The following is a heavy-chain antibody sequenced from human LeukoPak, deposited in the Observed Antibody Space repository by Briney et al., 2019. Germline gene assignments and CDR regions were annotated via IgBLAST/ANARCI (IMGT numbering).Heavy chain of an antibody. CDR2: ISGSGGST. CDR1: GFTFSSYA. V-gene: IGHV3-23*01. CDR3: AKVGKEYSSGWYYFDY. Sequence: PGRSLRLSCAASGFTFSSYAMSWVRRAPGKGLEWVSAISGSGGSTYYADSVKGRFTISRDNSKNTLYLQMNSLRAEDTAVYYCAKVGKEYSSGWYYFDYWGQGTLVTVSS. J-gene: IGHJ4*02. D-gene: IGHD6-19*01.